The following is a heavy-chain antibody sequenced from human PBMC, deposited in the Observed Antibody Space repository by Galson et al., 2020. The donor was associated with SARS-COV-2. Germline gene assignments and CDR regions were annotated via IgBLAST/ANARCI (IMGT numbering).Heavy chain of an antibody. V-gene: IGHV3-64D*08. CDR2: ISSHGGST. CDR3: VKGGSGTFYSWLDP. D-gene: IGHD3-10*01. Sequence: QAGGSLRLSCLASGFTFNDYDMFWVRQAPGKGLEYVSAISSHGGSTYYAESVKGRFTISRDNSKSTLYLQMSRLRPDDTAVYYCVKGGSGTFYSWLDPGGQGTLVTVSS. J-gene: IGHJ5*02. CDR1: GFTFNDYD.